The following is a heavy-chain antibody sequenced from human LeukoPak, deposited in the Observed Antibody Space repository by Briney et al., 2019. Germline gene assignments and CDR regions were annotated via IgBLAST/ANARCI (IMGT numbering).Heavy chain of an antibody. D-gene: IGHD5-24*01. Sequence: SETLSLTCTVSGGSIGSSSYYWGWIRQPPGKGLEWIGNIYYSGSTYYNPSLKSRVTISVDTSKNQFSLKLSSVTAADTAVYYCAREVEMATITGFDYWGQGTLVTVSS. V-gene: IGHV4-39*07. CDR3: AREVEMATITGFDY. J-gene: IGHJ4*02. CDR1: GGSIGSSSYY. CDR2: IYYSGST.